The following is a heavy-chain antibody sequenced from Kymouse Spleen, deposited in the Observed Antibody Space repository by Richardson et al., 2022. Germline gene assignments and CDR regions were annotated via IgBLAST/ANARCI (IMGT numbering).Heavy chain of an antibody. D-gene: IGHD2-2*02. CDR2: IYHSGST. CDR1: GGSISSSNW. J-gene: IGHJ3*02. V-gene: IGHV4-4*02. CDR3: ARDRIYCSSTSCYVDAFDI. Sequence: QVQLQESGPGLVKPSGTLSLTCAVSGGSISSSNWWSWVRQPPGKGLEWIGEIYHSGSTNYNPSLKSRVTISVDKSKNQFSLKLSSVTAADTAVYYCARDRIYCSSTSCYVDAFDIWGQGTMVTVSS.